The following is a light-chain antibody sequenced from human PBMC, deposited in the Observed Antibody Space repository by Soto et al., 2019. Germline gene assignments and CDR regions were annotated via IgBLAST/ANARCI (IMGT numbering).Light chain of an antibody. J-gene: IGLJ1*01. CDR1: SSDVGGYNY. CDR2: DVS. V-gene: IGLV2-14*01. Sequence: QPDLTQPASVSGSPGQSSTISCTRTSSDVGGYNYVSWYQQHPGKAPKLIIYDVSNRPSGVSNRFSGSKSGDTASLTISGLQAEDEADYYCSSYTSSSTLYVFGAGTKVTVL. CDR3: SSYTSSSTLYV.